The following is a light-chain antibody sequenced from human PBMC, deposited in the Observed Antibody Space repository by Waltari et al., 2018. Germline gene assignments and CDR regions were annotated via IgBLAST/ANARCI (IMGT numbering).Light chain of an antibody. Sequence: QSALTQPASVSGSPGQSLPIPCTGPTYAIGYSYYVSWYQQHLGRAPKLIIYDVRVRPSGVSDRFSGSKSGNTASLIISGLQADDEADYYCSSHTTRSTWVFGGGTKLTVL. CDR2: DVR. J-gene: IGLJ3*02. CDR1: TYAIGYSYY. CDR3: SSHTTRSTWV. V-gene: IGLV2-14*03.